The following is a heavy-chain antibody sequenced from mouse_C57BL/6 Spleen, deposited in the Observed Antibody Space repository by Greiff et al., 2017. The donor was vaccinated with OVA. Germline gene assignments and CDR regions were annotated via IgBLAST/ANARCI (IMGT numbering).Heavy chain of an antibody. CDR1: GYTFTSYW. D-gene: IGHD1-1*01. V-gene: IGHV1-64*01. CDR3: ARDYYGSSYWYFDV. J-gene: IGHJ1*03. Sequence: QVQLQQPGAELVKPGASVTLSCKASGYTFTSYWMHWVQQRPGQGLEWIGMIHPNSGSTNYNEKIKSKATLTVDKSSSTDYMQLSSLTSEDSAVYYCARDYYGSSYWYFDVWGTGTTVTVAS. CDR2: IHPNSGST.